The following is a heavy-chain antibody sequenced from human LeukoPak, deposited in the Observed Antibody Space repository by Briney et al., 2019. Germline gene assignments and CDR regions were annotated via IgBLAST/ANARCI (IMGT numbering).Heavy chain of an antibody. Sequence: PGGSLRLSCAASGFTFSSYSMNWVRQAPGKGLEWVSSISSSSSYIYYADSVKGRFTISRDNATNSLYLQMNSLRAEDTAVYYCARGDVDPYVFDIWGQGTMVTVSS. J-gene: IGHJ3*02. CDR2: ISSSSSYI. CDR1: GFTFSSYS. V-gene: IGHV3-21*01. CDR3: ARGDVDPYVFDI. D-gene: IGHD3-10*02.